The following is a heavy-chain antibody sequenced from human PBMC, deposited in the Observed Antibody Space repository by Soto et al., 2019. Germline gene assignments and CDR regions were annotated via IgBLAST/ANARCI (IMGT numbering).Heavy chain of an antibody. D-gene: IGHD5-12*01. V-gene: IGHV3-21*01. J-gene: IGHJ6*03. CDR1: GFTFSSYS. CDR2: ISSSSSSYI. CDR3: ARGVIVARRYYYYMDV. Sequence: PGGSLRLSCAASGFTFSSYSMNWVRQAPGKGLEWVSSISSSSSSYIYYADSVKGRFTISRDNAKNSLYLQMNSLRAEDTAVYYCARGVIVARRYYYYMDVWGKGTTVTVSS.